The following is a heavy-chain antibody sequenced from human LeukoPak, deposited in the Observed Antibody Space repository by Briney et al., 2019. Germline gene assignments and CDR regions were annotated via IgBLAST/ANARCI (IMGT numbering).Heavy chain of an antibody. Sequence: GGSLRLSCAASEFTFSDYYMSWIRQAPGKGLEWVSYISSSGSTTYYADSVKGRFTISRDNAKNSLYLQMNSLRDEDTAVYSCARDGVRDGLYFDRWGQGTLVTVSS. CDR3: ARDGVRDGLYFDR. CDR1: EFTFSDYY. CDR2: ISSSGSTT. D-gene: IGHD5-24*01. V-gene: IGHV3-11*04. J-gene: IGHJ4*02.